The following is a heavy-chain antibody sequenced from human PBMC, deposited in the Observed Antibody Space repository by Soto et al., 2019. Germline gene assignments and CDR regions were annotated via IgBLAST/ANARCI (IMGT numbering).Heavy chain of an antibody. CDR3: AKDKNHGGEYYYYGMDV. CDR1: GFTFDDYA. Sequence: EVQLVESGGGLVQPGRSLRLSCAASGFTFDDYAMHWVRQAPGKGLEWVSGISWHSGSVGYADSVKGRFTISRDNAKNSLYLQMNSLRAEDTALYYCAKDKNHGGEYYYYGMDVWGQGTTVTVSS. CDR2: ISWHSGSV. J-gene: IGHJ6*02. V-gene: IGHV3-9*01. D-gene: IGHD2-21*01.